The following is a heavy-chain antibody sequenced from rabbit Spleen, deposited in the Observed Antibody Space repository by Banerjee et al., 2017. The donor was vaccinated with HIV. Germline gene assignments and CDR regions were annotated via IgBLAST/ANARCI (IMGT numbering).Heavy chain of an antibody. D-gene: IGHD8-1*01. V-gene: IGHV1S47*01. CDR2: IYMSDGST. J-gene: IGHJ6*01. CDR3: ARGGSDYPPYAMDL. Sequence: QEQLVESGGGLVQPEGSLTLTCTASGFDFSSNAMCWVRQAPGKGPEWIACIYMSDGSTYYATWAKGRFTISKTSSTTVTLQMTSLTAADTATYFCARGGSDYPPYAMDLWGQGTLVTVS. CDR1: GFDFSSNA.